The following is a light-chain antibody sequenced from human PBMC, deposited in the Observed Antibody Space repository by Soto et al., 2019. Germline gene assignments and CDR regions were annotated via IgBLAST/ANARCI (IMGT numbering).Light chain of an antibody. V-gene: IGLV4-69*01. CDR3: QTWCTGIPRV. CDR2: INSDGSH. CDR1: SGHSSYA. J-gene: IGLJ3*02. Sequence: QLVLTQSPSASASLGASVKLTCTLSSGHSSYAIAWHQQQPAKGPRYLMKINSDGSHTKGDGIPDRFSGSSSGADRYLTISSLQSEDEADYYCQTWCTGIPRVFGGGTKLTVL.